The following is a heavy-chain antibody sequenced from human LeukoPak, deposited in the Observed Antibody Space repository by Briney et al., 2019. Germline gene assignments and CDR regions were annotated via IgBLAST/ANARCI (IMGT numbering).Heavy chain of an antibody. CDR2: SIPMFGTS. CDR3: ARGSLPTSMRWFDP. CDR1: GGTFSDYA. V-gene: IGHV1-69*05. J-gene: IGHJ5*02. Sequence: ASVKVSCKVSGGTFSDYALSWVRQAPGQGLEWIGGSIPMFGTSNYAQKFQGRVTLTTDESTGTAYMELNSLTSADTAVYYCARGSLPTSMRWFDPWRQGTLVTVSS. D-gene: IGHD2/OR15-2a*01.